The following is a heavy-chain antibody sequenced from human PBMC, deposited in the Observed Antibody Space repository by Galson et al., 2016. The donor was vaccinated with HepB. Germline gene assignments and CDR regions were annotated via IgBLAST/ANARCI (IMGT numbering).Heavy chain of an antibody. J-gene: IGHJ6*02. CDR2: IVPKFGTA. Sequence: SVKVSCKASGYTFIDYFLHWVRQAPGQGLQWMGGIVPKFGTANYAQKFQGRVTITADDSTRTVYMELGSLRSEDTALYYCASGGVAMIDTLFYNMDVWGQGTTVTVTS. V-gene: IGHV1-69*13. CDR3: ASGGVAMIDTLFYNMDV. CDR1: GYTFIDYF. D-gene: IGHD5-12*01.